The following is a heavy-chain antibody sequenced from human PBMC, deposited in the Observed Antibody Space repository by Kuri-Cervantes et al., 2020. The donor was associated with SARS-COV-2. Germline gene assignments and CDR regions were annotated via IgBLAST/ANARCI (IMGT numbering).Heavy chain of an antibody. CDR2: FDPEDGET. Sequence: ASVKVSCKVSGHTLTELSMHWVRQAPGKGLEWMGGFDPEDGETIYAQKFQGRVTMTEDTSTDTAYMELSSLRSEDTAVYYCATDPGKGSSLHIYIYFDYWGQGTLVTVSS. CDR3: ATDPGKGSSLHIYIYFDY. V-gene: IGHV1-24*01. D-gene: IGHD1-26*01. CDR1: GHTLTELS. J-gene: IGHJ4*02.